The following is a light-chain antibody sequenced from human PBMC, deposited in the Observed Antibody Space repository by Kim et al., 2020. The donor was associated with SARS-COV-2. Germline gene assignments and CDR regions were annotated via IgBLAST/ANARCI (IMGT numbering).Light chain of an antibody. CDR2: CVT. Sequence: ITISCTGTSSDIGGYNYVSWYQQHPGKAPQLMFYCVTYRPSVVSNRFSCSKSGNTAILTISELQAEDEAVYYCSSYTISNTPVVSGGGTQLTIL. J-gene: IGLJ2*01. CDR3: SSYTISNTPVV. CDR1: SSDIGGYNY. V-gene: IGLV2-14*03.